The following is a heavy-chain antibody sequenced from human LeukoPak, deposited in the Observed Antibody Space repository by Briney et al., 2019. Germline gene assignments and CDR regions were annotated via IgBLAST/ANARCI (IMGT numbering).Heavy chain of an antibody. J-gene: IGHJ4*02. CDR1: GDSISSPDW. CDR2: IYYSGST. Sequence: SGTLSLTCAVSGDSISSPDWWTWVRQPPGKGLEWIGYIYYSGSTNYNPSLKSRVTISVDTSKNQFSLKLSSVTAADTAVYYCARSFEWGSYNDYWGQGNLVTVSS. D-gene: IGHD3-16*01. CDR3: ARSFEWGSYNDY. V-gene: IGHV4-4*02.